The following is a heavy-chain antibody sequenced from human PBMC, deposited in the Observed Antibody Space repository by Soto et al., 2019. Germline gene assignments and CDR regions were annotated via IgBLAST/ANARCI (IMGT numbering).Heavy chain of an antibody. CDR3: AKGGAIVAAGTRVYLYNAMDV. D-gene: IGHD1-26*01. CDR1: GGTFSSYA. Sequence: SVKVSCKDSGGTFSSYAISWVRQAHGQGLEWMGGIIPIFGTANYAQKFQGRVTITADESTSTAYMELRGLTSDDTAEYYCAKGGAIVAAGTRVYLYNAMDVWGQGTTVTVSS. CDR2: IIPIFGTA. J-gene: IGHJ6*02. V-gene: IGHV1-69*13.